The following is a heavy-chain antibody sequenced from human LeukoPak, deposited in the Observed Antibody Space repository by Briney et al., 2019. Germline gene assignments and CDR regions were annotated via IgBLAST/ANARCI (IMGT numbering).Heavy chain of an antibody. D-gene: IGHD2-21*02. V-gene: IGHV3-73*01. CDR2: IRSKANSYAT. CDR1: GFTFSGSA. Sequence: PGGSLRLSCAASGFTFSGSAMHWVRQASGKGLEWVGRIRSKANSYATAYAASVKGRFTISRDDSKNTAYLQMNSLKTEDTAVYYCTGPELAYCGGDCSNYYHYGMDVWGQGTTVTVSS. CDR3: TGPELAYCGGDCSNYYHYGMDV. J-gene: IGHJ6*02.